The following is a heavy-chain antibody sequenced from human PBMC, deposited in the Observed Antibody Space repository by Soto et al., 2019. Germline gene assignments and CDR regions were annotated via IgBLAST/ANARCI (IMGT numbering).Heavy chain of an antibody. CDR3: GRYDYANQGGALDL. V-gene: IGHV3-48*01. Sequence: GGSLRLSCSASGFTLSSFSMNWLRQAPGKGLEWVSFINSISTNIYYADSVKGRFTISRDNAKNSLYLQMNSLRAEDTAVYYCGRYDYANQGGALDLWGQGTMVTVSS. CDR1: GFTLSSFS. CDR2: INSISTNI. D-gene: IGHD4-17*01. J-gene: IGHJ3*01.